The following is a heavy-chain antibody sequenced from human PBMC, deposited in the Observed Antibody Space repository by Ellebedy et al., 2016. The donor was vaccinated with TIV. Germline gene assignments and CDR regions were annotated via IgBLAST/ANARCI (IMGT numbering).Heavy chain of an antibody. J-gene: IGHJ4*02. D-gene: IGHD3-22*01. CDR3: ARHYSDTSAYYPFDY. Sequence: ASVKVSXKASGYTFTGSYIHWLRHAPGQGLEWMGWIHPNSGDTNYAQKFQGWVTMTRDTSINTAYMELSRLTSDGTAVYYCARHYSDTSAYYPFDYWGQGTLVTVSS. CDR1: GYTFTGSY. CDR2: IHPNSGDT. V-gene: IGHV1-2*04.